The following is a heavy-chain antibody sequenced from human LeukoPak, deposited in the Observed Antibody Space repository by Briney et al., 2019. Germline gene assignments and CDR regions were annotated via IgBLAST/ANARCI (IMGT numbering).Heavy chain of an antibody. D-gene: IGHD6-19*01. CDR3: AREQKIAVAGSRRYNWFDP. V-gene: IGHV4-59*01. Sequence: SETLSLTCTVSGGSISSYYWSWIRQPPGKGLEWIGYIYYSGSTNYNPSLQSRVTISVDTSKNQFSLKLSSVTAADTAVYYCAREQKIAVAGSRRYNWFDPWGQGTLVTVSS. CDR1: GGSISSYY. J-gene: IGHJ5*02. CDR2: IYYSGST.